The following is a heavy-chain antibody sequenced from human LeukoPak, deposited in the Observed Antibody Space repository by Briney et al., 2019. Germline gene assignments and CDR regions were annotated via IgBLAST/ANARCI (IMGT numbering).Heavy chain of an antibody. CDR1: GFTFSDYY. V-gene: IGHV3-11*04. CDR2: ISSSGSTI. D-gene: IGHD4-23*01. Sequence: GGSLRLSCAASGFTFSDYYMSWIRQAPGKGLEWVSYISSSGSTIYYADSVKGRFTISRDNAKNSLYLQMNSLRAEDTAVYYCARGVTPDPYNWFDPWGQGTLVTVSS. CDR3: ARGVTPDPYNWFDP. J-gene: IGHJ5*02.